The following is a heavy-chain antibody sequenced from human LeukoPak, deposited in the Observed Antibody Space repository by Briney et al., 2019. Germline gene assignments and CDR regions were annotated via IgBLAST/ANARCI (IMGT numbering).Heavy chain of an antibody. D-gene: IGHD3-22*01. CDR2: ISTHDGHT. CDR1: DYTFTNYG. CDR3: ARAPPGMIMGPGDY. V-gene: IGHV1-18*01. Sequence: ASVKVSCKASDYTFTNYGITWVRQAPGQGLEWMGWISTHDGHTICAQDLQGRVTKTIDTSTTTAYMELRSLKSDDTAVYYCARAPPGMIMGPGDYWGQGALVIVSS. J-gene: IGHJ4*02.